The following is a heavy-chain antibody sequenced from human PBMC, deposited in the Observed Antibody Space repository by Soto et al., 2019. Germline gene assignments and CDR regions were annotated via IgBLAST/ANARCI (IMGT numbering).Heavy chain of an antibody. CDR2: ISAYNGNT. CDR1: GYTFTSYG. J-gene: IGHJ6*02. CDR3: ARDQFTSTYYYGSGATNYYYYGMDV. V-gene: IGHV1-18*01. Sequence: AASVKVSCKASGYTFTSYGISWVRQAPGQGLEWMGWISAYNGNTNYAQKLQGRVTMTTDTSTSTAYMELRSLRSDDTAVYYCARDQFTSTYYYGSGATNYYYYGMDVWGQGTTVTVSS. D-gene: IGHD3-10*01.